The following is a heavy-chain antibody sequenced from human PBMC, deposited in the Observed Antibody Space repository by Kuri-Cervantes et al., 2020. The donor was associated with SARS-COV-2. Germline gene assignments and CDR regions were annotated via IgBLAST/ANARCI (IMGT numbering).Heavy chain of an antibody. CDR3: ASSLLGTLDY. CDR1: GFTFSSYS. D-gene: IGHD1-14*01. CDR2: ISWNSGSI. J-gene: IGHJ4*02. V-gene: IGHV3-48*01. Sequence: GESLKISCAASGFTFSSYSMNWVRQAPGKGLEWVSGISWNSGSIGYANSVKGRFTISRDNSKNTLYLQMNSLRAEDTAVYYCASSLLGTLDYWGQGTLVTVSS.